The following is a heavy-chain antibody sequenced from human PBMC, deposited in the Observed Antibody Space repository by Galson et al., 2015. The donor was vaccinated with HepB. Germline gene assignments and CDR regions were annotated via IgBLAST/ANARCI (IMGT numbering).Heavy chain of an antibody. D-gene: IGHD6-19*01. J-gene: IGHJ6*02. V-gene: IGHV1-2*04. CDR2: INPNSGGT. CDR1: GYTFTGYY. CDR3: ARGVIAVAGTFYYYGMDV. Sequence: SVKVSCKASGYTFTGYYMHWVRQAPGQGLEWMGWINPNSGGTNYAQKFQGWVTMTRDTSISTAYMELSRLRSDDTAVYYCARGVIAVAGTFYYYGMDVWGQGTTVTVSS.